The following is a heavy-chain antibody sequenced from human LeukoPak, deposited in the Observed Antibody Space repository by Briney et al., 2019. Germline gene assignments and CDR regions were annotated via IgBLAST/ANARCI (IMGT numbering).Heavy chain of an antibody. J-gene: IGHJ4*02. CDR1: GYTFTGYY. CDR2: INPNSGGT. D-gene: IGHD3-3*01. CDR3: AREVTIFGVVISFPDY. Sequence: ASVKVSCTASGYTFTGYYMHWVRQAPGQGLEWMGWINPNSGGTNYAQKLQGRVTMTTDTSTSTAYMELRSLRSDDTAVYYCAREVTIFGVVISFPDYWGQGTLVTVSS. V-gene: IGHV1-2*02.